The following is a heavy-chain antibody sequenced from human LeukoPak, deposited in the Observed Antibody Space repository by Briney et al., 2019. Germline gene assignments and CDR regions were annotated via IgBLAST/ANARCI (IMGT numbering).Heavy chain of an antibody. CDR1: GFTFDDYG. CDR3: ARDYCSSTSCYYGDAFDI. V-gene: IGHV3-20*01. D-gene: IGHD2-2*01. CDR2: INWNGGST. Sequence: PGGSLRLSCAASGFTFDDYGMSWVRHAPGKGLEWVSGINWNGGSTGYADSVKGQFTISRDNAKNSLYLQMNSLRAEDTALYHCARDYCSSTSCYYGDAFDIWGQGTMVTVSS. J-gene: IGHJ3*02.